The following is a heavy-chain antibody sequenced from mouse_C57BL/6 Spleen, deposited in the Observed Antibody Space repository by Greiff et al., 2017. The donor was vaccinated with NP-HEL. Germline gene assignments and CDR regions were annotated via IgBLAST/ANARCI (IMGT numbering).Heavy chain of an antibody. D-gene: IGHD2-4*01. CDR1: GFTFSSYA. J-gene: IGHJ4*01. Sequence: EVHLVESGGGLVKPGGSLKLSCAASGFTFSSYAMSWVRQTPEKRLEWVATISDGGSYTYYPDNVKGRFTISRDNAKNNLYLQMSHLKSEDTAMYYCARDDYDYDGDYAMDYWGQGTSVTVSS. CDR3: ARDDYDYDGDYAMDY. V-gene: IGHV5-4*01. CDR2: ISDGGSYT.